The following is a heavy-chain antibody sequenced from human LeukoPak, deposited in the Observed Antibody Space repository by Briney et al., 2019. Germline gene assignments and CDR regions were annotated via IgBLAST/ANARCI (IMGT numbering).Heavy chain of an antibody. CDR1: GFTFSSYE. V-gene: IGHV3-48*03. D-gene: IGHD6-13*01. J-gene: IGHJ4*02. CDR2: ISSSGSTI. Sequence: GESLRLSCAASGFTFSSYEMNWVRQAPGKGLEWVSYISSSGSTIYYADSVKGRFTISRDNAKNSLYLQMNSLRAEDTAVYYCARGSSSYSSSWYPGVAYYWGQGTLVTVSS. CDR3: ARGSSSYSSSWYPGVAYY.